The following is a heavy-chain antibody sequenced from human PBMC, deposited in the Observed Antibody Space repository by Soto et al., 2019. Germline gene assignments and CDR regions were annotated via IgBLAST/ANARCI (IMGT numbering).Heavy chain of an antibody. V-gene: IGHV4-59*08. J-gene: IGHJ4*02. CDR3: AIQDCSGGSCYPKD. CDR1: GGSISSYY. CDR2: IYYSGST. D-gene: IGHD2-15*01. Sequence: SETLSLPCTVSGGSISSYYWSWIRQPPGKGLEWIGYIYYSGSTKYNPSLKSRVTISVDTSKNQFSLKLSSVTAADTAVYYCAIQDCSGGSCYPKDWGQGTLVTVSS.